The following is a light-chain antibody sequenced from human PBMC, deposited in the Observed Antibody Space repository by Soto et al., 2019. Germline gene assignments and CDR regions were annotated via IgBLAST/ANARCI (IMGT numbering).Light chain of an antibody. CDR3: QQRLYWPLT. J-gene: IGKJ4*01. CDR2: DAS. CDR1: QSVRYY. V-gene: IGKV3-11*01. Sequence: EIVLTQSPGTLSLSPGEGVTLSCRASQSVRYYLAWYQHKPGQPPRLLIYDASARVAGIPARFSGGGSGTDFTLTITSLEPEEFAVCYCQQRLYWPLTFGGGTKVEIK.